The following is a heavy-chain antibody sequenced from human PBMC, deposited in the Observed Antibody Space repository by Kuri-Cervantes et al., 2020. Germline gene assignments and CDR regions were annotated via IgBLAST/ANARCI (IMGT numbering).Heavy chain of an antibody. D-gene: IGHD5-18*01. CDR1: GDSISNYY. V-gene: IGHV4-4*07. Sequence: SETLSLTCTVSGDSISNYYWSWFRQPAGKGLEWIGRIYTSGHTNYNPSLQGRVTISIDKSKSQFSLKLTSVTAADTAVYYCAGSVDTAMFAFDPWGQGTLVTVSS. CDR2: IYTSGHT. CDR3: AGSVDTAMFAFDP. J-gene: IGHJ5*02.